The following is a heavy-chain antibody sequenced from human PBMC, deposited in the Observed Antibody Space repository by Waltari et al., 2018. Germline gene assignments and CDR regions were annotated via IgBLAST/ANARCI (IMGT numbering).Heavy chain of an antibody. CDR1: GFRFRTYA. J-gene: IGHJ4*02. V-gene: IGHV3-23*01. CDR3: ASQVDFALVPVERHFDS. CDR2: ISVSGGNT. D-gene: IGHD2-8*02. Sequence: EVQLLESGAGLVQPGGSLRLSCSASGFRFRTYAMRSFRQAPWKGLEYVSAISVSGGNTYYADSVKGRFTVSRDNAKNTLFLQMNSPRAEDTATYYCASQVDFALVPVERHFDSWGQGTLVTVSP.